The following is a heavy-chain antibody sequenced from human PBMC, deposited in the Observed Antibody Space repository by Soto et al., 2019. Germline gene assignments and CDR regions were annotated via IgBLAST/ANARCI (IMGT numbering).Heavy chain of an antibody. V-gene: IGHV3-30*18. J-gene: IGHJ4*02. CDR1: GFTFNSYG. Sequence: QVQLVESGGGVVQPGRSLRLSCAASGFTFNSYGIHWVRQAPGKGLEWVAVISHDGSKTNYADSVKGRFTISRDNSKDTVYLQMNSLRAEDTAVYYCAKDTYSYSCSGYYVFDSWGQGTLVTVSS. D-gene: IGHD3-22*01. CDR3: AKDTYSYSCSGYYVFDS. CDR2: ISHDGSKT.